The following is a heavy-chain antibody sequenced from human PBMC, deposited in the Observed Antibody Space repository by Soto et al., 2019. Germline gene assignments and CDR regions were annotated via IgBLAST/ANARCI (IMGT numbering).Heavy chain of an antibody. V-gene: IGHV1-18*01. CDR2: ISAHNGNK. J-gene: IGHJ6*02. D-gene: IGHD1-26*01. CDR1: GYRFSNYD. Sequence: QLVQSGAEVKKPGASVKVSCKASGYRFSNYDISWVRQAPGQGLEWMAWISAHNGNKHKAEKSQGRVTTTTNTSTSTAYMAARTLKTHDTAVYYCARGLLAYFGMDVWGQGTTFTVS. CDR3: ARGLLAYFGMDV.